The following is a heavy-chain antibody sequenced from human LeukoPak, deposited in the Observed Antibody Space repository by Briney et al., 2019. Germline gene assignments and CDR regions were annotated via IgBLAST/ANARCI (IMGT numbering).Heavy chain of an antibody. J-gene: IGHJ4*02. CDR3: ARAIRNYYDSSGYRIVFDY. D-gene: IGHD3-22*01. CDR2: IYYSGST. V-gene: IGHV4-61*05. Sequence: SETLSLTCTVSGGSISSSTYYWGWIRQPPGKGLEWIGYIYYSGSTNYNPSLKSRVTISVDTSKNQFSLKLSSVTAADTAVYYCARAIRNYYDSSGYRIVFDYWGQGTLVTVSS. CDR1: GGSISSSTYY.